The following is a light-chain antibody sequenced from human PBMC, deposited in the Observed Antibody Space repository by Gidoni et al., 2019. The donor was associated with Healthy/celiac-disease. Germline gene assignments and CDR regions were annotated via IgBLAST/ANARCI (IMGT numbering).Light chain of an antibody. CDR3: SSYTSSITRV. Sequence: QSALTQPASVSGSPGQSITISCTGTSSDVGGYNYGSWYQQHPGKAPKLMIYEVSHRPSGVSNRCSGSKSGNTASLTISGLQAEDESDYYCSSYTSSITRVFGGGTKLTVL. V-gene: IGLV2-14*01. CDR2: EVS. CDR1: SSDVGGYNY. J-gene: IGLJ2*01.